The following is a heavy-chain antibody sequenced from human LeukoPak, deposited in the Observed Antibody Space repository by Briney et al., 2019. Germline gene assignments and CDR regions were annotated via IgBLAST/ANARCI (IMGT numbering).Heavy chain of an antibody. CDR2: IVVGSGNT. V-gene: IGHV1-58*02. D-gene: IGHD1-7*01. CDR3: AALTGTTRRDDY. CDR1: GSTFTSSA. Sequence: SVKVSCKASGSTFTSSAMQWVRQARGQRLEWIGWIVVGSGNTNYAQKFQERVTITRDMSTSTAYMELSSLGSEDTAVYYCAALTGTTRRDDYWGQGTLVTVSS. J-gene: IGHJ4*02.